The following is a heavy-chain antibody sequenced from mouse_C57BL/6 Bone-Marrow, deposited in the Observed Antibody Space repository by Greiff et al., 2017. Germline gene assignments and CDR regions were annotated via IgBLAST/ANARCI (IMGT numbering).Heavy chain of an antibody. V-gene: IGHV1-52*01. Sequence: QVQLQQPGAELVRPGSSVKLSCKASGYTFTSYWMHWVKQRPIQGLEWIGNIDPSGSGTHYNQKFKDKATLTVDKSSSTAYMQLSSLTSEDSAYYYSAIEDYSNFGGVAYWGQGTLVTVSA. CDR2: IDPSGSGT. J-gene: IGHJ3*01. D-gene: IGHD2-5*01. CDR1: GYTFTSYW. CDR3: AIEDYSNFGGVAY.